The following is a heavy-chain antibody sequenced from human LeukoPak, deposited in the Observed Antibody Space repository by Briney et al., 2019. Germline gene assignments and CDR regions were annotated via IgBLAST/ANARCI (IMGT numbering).Heavy chain of an antibody. J-gene: IGHJ4*02. CDR3: AKFETGTIRTY. V-gene: IGHV4-39*07. CDR2: IYYTGSS. D-gene: IGHD5-24*01. Sequence: SETLSLTCTVSGVSISTDTFYWGWIRQPPGKGLEWIANIYYTGSSYYNPSLKSRVTISVDTSKNQFSLKVRSVTAADTAVYYSAKFETGTIRTYWGQGTLVTVSS. CDR1: GVSISTDTFY.